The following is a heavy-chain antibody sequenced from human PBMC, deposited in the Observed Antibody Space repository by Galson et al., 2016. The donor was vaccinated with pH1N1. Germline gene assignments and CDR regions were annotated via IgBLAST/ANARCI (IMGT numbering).Heavy chain of an antibody. V-gene: IGHV3-30*02. CDR3: AKDRTTTRNDGDY. J-gene: IGHJ4*02. D-gene: IGHD1-1*01. CDR2: IGYDGGNK. Sequence: SLRLSCAPSGFSFTNYGMHWVRQAPGKGLEWVAFIGYDGGNKYYADSVKGRFTISRDNFKNTLYLQMNSLRTEDTALYYCAKDRTTTRNDGDYWGQGTLVTVSS. CDR1: GFSFTNYG.